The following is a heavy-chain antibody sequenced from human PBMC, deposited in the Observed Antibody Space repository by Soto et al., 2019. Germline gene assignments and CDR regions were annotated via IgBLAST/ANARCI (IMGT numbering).Heavy chain of an antibody. Sequence: RGGSQLLSCSASGFALRSYAMHWVRQAPCKGLEWVAVISYDGSNKYYADSVKGRFTISRDNSKNTVHLQMNSLRAEDTAVYYCAKALYSSTYSRGMDVWGQGTTVTVSS. J-gene: IGHJ6*02. CDR2: ISYDGSNK. D-gene: IGHD6-19*01. CDR1: GFALRSYA. CDR3: AKALYSSTYSRGMDV. V-gene: IGHV3-30-3*01.